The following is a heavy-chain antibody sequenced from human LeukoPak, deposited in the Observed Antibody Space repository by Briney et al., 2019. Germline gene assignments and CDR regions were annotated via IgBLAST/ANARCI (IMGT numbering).Heavy chain of an antibody. CDR1: GGSISSGSYY. J-gene: IGHJ3*01. CDR3: ARGRYSSGPKS. V-gene: IGHV4-61*01. CDR2: IYYSGST. Sequence: PSETLSLTCTVSGGSISSGSYYWSWIRQPPGKGLEWIGYIYYSGSTNYNPSLKSRVTISVDTSKNQFSLKLSSVTAADTAVYYCARGRYSSGPKSWGQGTMVTVSS. D-gene: IGHD6-19*01.